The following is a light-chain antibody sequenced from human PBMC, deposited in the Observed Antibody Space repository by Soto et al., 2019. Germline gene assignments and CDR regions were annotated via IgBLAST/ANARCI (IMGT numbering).Light chain of an antibody. CDR2: KTS. J-gene: IGKJ2*04. Sequence: DIQMTQSPSTLSASVGDRVTITCRASQSIGRWLAWYQQKPGKAPKLLIYKTSILESGVPSRFSGSGSGTEFTLTISSLQPDDFVTYYCQEYDDYLCSFGQGTKLEIK. CDR1: QSIGRW. V-gene: IGKV1-5*03. CDR3: QEYDDYLCS.